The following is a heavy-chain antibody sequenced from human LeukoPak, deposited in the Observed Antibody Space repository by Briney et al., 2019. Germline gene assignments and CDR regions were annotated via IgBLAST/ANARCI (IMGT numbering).Heavy chain of an antibody. CDR1: GGSISSSNYY. D-gene: IGHD2-15*01. J-gene: IGHJ6*03. Sequence: PSETLSLTCTVSGGSISSSNYYWAWIRQPPGKGLEWIGNIYYSENTYHNPSLRGRVTISVDTSKNQFSLKLNSVTAADTAVYYCARVRGNCSGDKCYLFYYYYYYMDVWGKGTMVTISS. CDR3: ARVRGNCSGDKCYLFYYYYYYMDV. CDR2: IYYSENT. V-gene: IGHV4-39*01.